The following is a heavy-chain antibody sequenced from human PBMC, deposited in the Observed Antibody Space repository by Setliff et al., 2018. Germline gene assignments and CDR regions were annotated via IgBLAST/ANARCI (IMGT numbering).Heavy chain of an antibody. Sequence: GGSLRLSCAASGFTFSDYYMSWIRQAPGKGLEWVSYISSSGSTIYYADSVKGRFPISRDNAKNSLYLQMNSLRAEDTAVYYCARGSGYLTSFYYYYYGMDVWGQGTTVTVSS. D-gene: IGHD5-12*01. J-gene: IGHJ6*02. CDR2: ISSSGSTI. CDR1: GFTFSDYY. CDR3: ARGSGYLTSFYYYYYGMDV. V-gene: IGHV3-11*04.